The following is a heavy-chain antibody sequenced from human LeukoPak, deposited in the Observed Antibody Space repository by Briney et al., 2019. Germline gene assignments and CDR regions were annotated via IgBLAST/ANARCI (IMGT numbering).Heavy chain of an antibody. CDR3: AKDVLGTSISSWEDY. CDR1: GFTFSSYA. D-gene: IGHD2-2*01. CDR2: ISGSGGST. Sequence: GGSLRLSCAASGFTFSSYAMSWVRQAPGKGLEWVSAISGSGGSTYYADSVKGRFTISRDNSKNTLYLQMNSLRAEDTAVYYCAKDVLGTSISSWEDYWGQGTLVTVSS. V-gene: IGHV3-23*01. J-gene: IGHJ4*02.